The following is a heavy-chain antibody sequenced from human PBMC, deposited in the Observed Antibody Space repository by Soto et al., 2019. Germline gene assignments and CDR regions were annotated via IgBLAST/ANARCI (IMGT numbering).Heavy chain of an antibody. J-gene: IGHJ4*02. V-gene: IGHV4-34*01. CDR2: INHSGST. Sequence: SETLYPPCAVYGGPSHGYYWSWIRQPPGKGLEWIGEINHSGSTNYNPSLKRRVTISVDTSKNQFSLTLSSVTAADRAGYVLASNRHLNKKDYGDYGIDYWGQGTLVTVSS. CDR3: ASNRHLNKKDYGDYGIDY. D-gene: IGHD4-17*01. CDR1: GGPSHGYY.